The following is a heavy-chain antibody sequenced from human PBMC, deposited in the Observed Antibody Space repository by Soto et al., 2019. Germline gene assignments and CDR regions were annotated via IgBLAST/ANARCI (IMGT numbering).Heavy chain of an antibody. J-gene: IGHJ3*02. Sequence: ASETLSLTCAVSGGSISSGGYSWSWIRQPPGKGLEWIGYIYHSGSTYYNPSLKSRVTISVERSKNQFSLKLSSVTAADTAVYYCARGGHNWNYAPLSAAFDIWGQGTMVTVSS. CDR1: GGSISSGGYS. CDR3: ARGGHNWNYAPLSAAFDI. V-gene: IGHV4-30-2*01. CDR2: IYHSGST. D-gene: IGHD1-7*01.